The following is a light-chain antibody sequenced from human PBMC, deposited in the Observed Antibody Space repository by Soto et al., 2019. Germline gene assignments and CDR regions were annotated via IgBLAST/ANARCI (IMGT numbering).Light chain of an antibody. Sequence: QSVLTQPPSASGTPGQRVTISCSGSSSNIGSNTVNWYQQLPGTAPKLLIYSNNQRPSGVPDRFSGSKSGTSASLAISGRQSEDEADYYCAAWDDSLNGAVFGGGTQLTVL. CDR2: SNN. CDR1: SSNIGSNT. CDR3: AAWDDSLNGAV. J-gene: IGLJ7*01. V-gene: IGLV1-44*01.